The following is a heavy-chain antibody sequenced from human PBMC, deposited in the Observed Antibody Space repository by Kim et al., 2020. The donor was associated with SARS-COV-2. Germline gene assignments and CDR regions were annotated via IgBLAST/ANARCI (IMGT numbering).Heavy chain of an antibody. D-gene: IGHD1-1*01. CDR2: IYYSGST. Sequence: SETLSLTCTVSGGSISSYYWSWIRQPPGKGLEWIGYIYYSGSTNYNPSLKSRVTISVDTSKNQFSLKLSSVTAADTAVYYCARGSQLERHWSGNFDYWGQGTLVTVSS. V-gene: IGHV4-59*13. CDR3: ARGSQLERHWSGNFDY. J-gene: IGHJ4*02. CDR1: GGSISSYY.